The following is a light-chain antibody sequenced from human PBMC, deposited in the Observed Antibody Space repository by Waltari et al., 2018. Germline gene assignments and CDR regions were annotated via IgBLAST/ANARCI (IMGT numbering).Light chain of an antibody. Sequence: SSEVTQDPSVSVALGQTGRITCQGYLLRSHFASGYQQMPGQAPILVIYGQNARPSGIPDRFSGSASGDTASLTITGVQAEDEADYYCNCRDTSGNHYVFGPGTKVTVL. J-gene: IGLJ1*01. V-gene: IGLV3-19*01. CDR1: LLRSHF. CDR3: NCRDTSGNHYV. CDR2: GQN.